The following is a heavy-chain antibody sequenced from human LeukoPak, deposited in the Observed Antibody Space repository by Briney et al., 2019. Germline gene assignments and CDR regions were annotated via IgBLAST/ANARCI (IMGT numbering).Heavy chain of an antibody. D-gene: IGHD2-8*01. CDR2: INPNDATT. V-gene: IGHV1-46*01. CDR3: ARGLGLVMVSDWTYHYYMDV. J-gene: IGHJ6*03. Sequence: GASVKVSCKASGYTFTGYYMHWVRQAPGQGLEWMGIINPNDATTDSAQKFQGRVTMTRDMATSTVYMELSSLRSEDTAVYFCARGLGLVMVSDWTYHYYMDVWGKGTTVSVSS. CDR1: GYTFTGYY.